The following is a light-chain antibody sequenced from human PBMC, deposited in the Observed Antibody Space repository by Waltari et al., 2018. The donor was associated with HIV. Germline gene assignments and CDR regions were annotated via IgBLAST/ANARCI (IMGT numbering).Light chain of an antibody. V-gene: IGLV2-23*02. CDR2: EVS. CDR1: SSGIGSSNL. J-gene: IGLJ2*01. Sequence: SPGQSITISCTGASSGIGSSNLVSWYQQHPGKAPKLMIYEVSKRPSGVSNRFSGSKSGNTASLTISGLQAEDEADYYCCSYAGSKVFGGGTKLTVL. CDR3: CSYAGSKV.